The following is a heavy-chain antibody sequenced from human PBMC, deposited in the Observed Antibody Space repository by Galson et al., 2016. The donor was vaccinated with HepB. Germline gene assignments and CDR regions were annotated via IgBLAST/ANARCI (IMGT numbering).Heavy chain of an antibody. J-gene: IGHJ4*02. D-gene: IGHD1-26*01. CDR1: GYSFAKYL. Sequence: QSGAEVKKPGESLKISCQGSGYSFAKYLIVWVRQMPGKGLEWMGIIYPGDSDTTYSPSFPGQFTISADKSISTAYLQWSSLKASDPAMYYFARQVGPTPDHWGQGTLVTVSS. CDR3: ARQVGPTPDH. V-gene: IGHV5-51*01. CDR2: IYPGDSDT.